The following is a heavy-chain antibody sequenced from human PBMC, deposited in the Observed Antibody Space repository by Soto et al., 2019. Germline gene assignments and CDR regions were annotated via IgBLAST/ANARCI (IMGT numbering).Heavy chain of an antibody. V-gene: IGHV1-69*13. CDR1: GTTFSNYA. CDR2: MIPIFGTT. J-gene: IGHJ4*02. CDR3: VARRYCSGGSCPDYFDY. Sequence: GASVKVSCKASGTTFSNYAISWVRQAPGQGLEWMGGMIPIFGTTNYPQKFQGRLTITADESTSTVYMELSSLTSEDTAVYYCVARRYCSGGSCPDYFDYWGQGTLVTVSS. D-gene: IGHD2-15*01.